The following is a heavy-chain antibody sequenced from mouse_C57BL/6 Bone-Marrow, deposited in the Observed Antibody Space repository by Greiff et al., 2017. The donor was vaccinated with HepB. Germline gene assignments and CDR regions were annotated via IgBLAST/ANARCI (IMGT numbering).Heavy chain of an antibody. Sequence: EVKLMESGGGLVQPGGSLSLSCAASGFTFTDYYMSWVRQPPGKALEWLGFIRNKANGYTTEYSVSVKGRFTISRDNSQSILYLQMNALRAEDSATYYCARYAYGSLDYWGQGTTLTVSS. J-gene: IGHJ2*01. D-gene: IGHD1-1*01. CDR3: ARYAYGSLDY. CDR1: GFTFTDYY. V-gene: IGHV7-3*01. CDR2: IRNKANGYTT.